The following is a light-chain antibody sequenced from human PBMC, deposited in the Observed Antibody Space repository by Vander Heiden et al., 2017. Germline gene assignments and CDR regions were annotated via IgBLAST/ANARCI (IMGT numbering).Light chain of an antibody. CDR3: QSYDSSTHWV. CDR1: SGTSASNY. CDR2: EDN. Sequence: NFMLTQPHSVSDSPGKTVTIPCTRSSGTSASNYVQWYQQRPGSSPTTVIYEDNQRPSGVPDRFSGSIDSSSNSASLTISGLKTEDEADYYCQSYDSSTHWVFGGGTKLTVL. V-gene: IGLV6-57*01. J-gene: IGLJ3*02.